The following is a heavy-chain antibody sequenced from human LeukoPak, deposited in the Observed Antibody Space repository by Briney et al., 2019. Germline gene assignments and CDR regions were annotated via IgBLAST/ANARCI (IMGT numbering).Heavy chain of an antibody. CDR3: ARDGENHYYDY. CDR1: GFTFSDYY. D-gene: IGHD7-27*01. CDR2: ISSGSSHT. V-gene: IGHV3-11*06. Sequence: GGSLRLSCAASGFTFSDYYMSWIRQAPGKGLEWVSYISSGSSHTNYVDSVKGRFTISRDNSKNTVYLEMNSLRAEDTAVYYCARDGENHYYDYWGQGTLVTVST. J-gene: IGHJ4*02.